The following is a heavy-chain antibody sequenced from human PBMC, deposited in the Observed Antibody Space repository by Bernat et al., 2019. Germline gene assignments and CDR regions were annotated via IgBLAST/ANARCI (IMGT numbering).Heavy chain of an antibody. CDR3: ARGSSGSYAY. Sequence: QVQLVESGGGSVKPGGSLRLSCAASGFTLSGYFMSWIRQAPGKGLEWVSYISSSGYTIYYADSVKGRFTISRDNTKNSIYLQMNSLRVEDTGLYYCARGSSGSYAYSGHGTQVTVSS. V-gene: IGHV3-11*04. CDR2: ISSSGYTI. D-gene: IGHD1-26*01. J-gene: IGHJ4*01. CDR1: GFTLSGYF.